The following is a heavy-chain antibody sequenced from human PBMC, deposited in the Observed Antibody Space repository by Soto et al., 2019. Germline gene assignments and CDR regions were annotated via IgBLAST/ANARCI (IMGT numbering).Heavy chain of an antibody. CDR1: GESIGSYY. D-gene: IGHD3-22*01. V-gene: IGHV4-59*01. CDR2: IYYSGST. Sequence: GNLALTCTVYGESIGSYYWSWVRQPPGKGLEWIGYIYYSGSTNYNPSLKSRVTISVDTSKNQFSLKLSSVTAADTAVYYCARVKITIISAAGSGDVMAFCGQRSTVT. CDR3: ARVKITIISAAGSGDVMAF. J-gene: IGHJ6*02.